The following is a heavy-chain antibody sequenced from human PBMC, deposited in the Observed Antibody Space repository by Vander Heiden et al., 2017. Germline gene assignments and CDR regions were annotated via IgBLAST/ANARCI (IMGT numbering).Heavy chain of an antibody. J-gene: IGHJ2*01. CDR2: KSRSGART. CDR1: GFTFTNYA. CDR3: ARGSGNYWYFDL. V-gene: IGHV3-23*01. Sequence: EEQLLESGGMLVQPGGSLRLSCVVSGFTFTNYAMSWVRQAPGKGLEWVPTKSRSGARTFYADSVKGRFTLSRDDSRNTLDLQMNSLRVEDTAIYYCARGSGNYWYFDLWGRGTLVTVSS.